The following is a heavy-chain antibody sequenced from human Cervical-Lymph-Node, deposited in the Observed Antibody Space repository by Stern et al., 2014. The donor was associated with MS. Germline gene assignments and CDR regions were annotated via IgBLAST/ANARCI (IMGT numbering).Heavy chain of an antibody. CDR3: AKGGGYYGSGTQFDY. Sequence: EMQLVESGGGLVQPGGSLRLSCAASGFTFSSYAMSWVRQAPGEGLEWVSTISGSGGSTYYADSVKGRFTISRDNSKNTLYLQMNSLRAEDTAVYYCAKGGGYYGSGTQFDYWGQGTLVTVSS. J-gene: IGHJ4*02. D-gene: IGHD3-10*01. CDR1: GFTFSSYA. V-gene: IGHV3-23*04. CDR2: ISGSGGST.